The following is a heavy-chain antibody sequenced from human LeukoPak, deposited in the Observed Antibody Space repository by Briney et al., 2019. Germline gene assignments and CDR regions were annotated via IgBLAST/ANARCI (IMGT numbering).Heavy chain of an antibody. CDR2: ITASSGNI. J-gene: IGHJ4*02. V-gene: IGHV3-23*01. D-gene: IGHD3-10*01. CDR3: ARFSAPWSGELLRYYFDY. CDR1: GFTFSSYA. Sequence: PGGSLRLSCAASGFTFSSYAMGWVCQTAGKGLEWVSGITASSGNIYYTDSVKGRFTISRDNSKNTVYLQMNSVRPEDTGIYYCARFSAPWSGELLRYYFDYWGQGTLVTVSS.